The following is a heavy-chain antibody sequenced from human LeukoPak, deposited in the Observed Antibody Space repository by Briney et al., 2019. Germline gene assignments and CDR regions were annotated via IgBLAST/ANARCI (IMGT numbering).Heavy chain of an antibody. CDR1: GYTFINYG. CDR2: ISAITGST. CDR3: ARGLGSYPEIPLDY. Sequence: ASVKVSCKASGYTFINYGLSWVRQAPGEGLEWMGWISAITGSTNYAQKLQGRVTLTTDTSTRTAYMDLGSLRSDDTAVYYCARGLGSYPEIPLDYWGQGTLVTVSS. V-gene: IGHV1-18*01. D-gene: IGHD3-16*02. J-gene: IGHJ4*02.